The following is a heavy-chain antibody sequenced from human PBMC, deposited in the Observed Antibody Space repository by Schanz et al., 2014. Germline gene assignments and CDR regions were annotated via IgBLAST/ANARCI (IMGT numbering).Heavy chain of an antibody. CDR1: GFTFSTYY. D-gene: IGHD2-21*02. CDR2: ISSSSSYI. J-gene: IGHJ6*03. Sequence: EVQLVESGGGLVKPGGSLRHSCAASGFTFSTYYMNWVRQAPGKGLEWVSSISSSSSYISYADSVKGRFTISRDNAKNSLYLQMNSLRAEDTAVYYCARPSDSSWYMDVWGKGTTVTVSS. CDR3: ARPSDSSWYMDV. V-gene: IGHV3-21*02.